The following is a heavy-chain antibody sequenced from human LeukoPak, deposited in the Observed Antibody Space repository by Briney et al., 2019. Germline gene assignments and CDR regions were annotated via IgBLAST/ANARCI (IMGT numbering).Heavy chain of an antibody. CDR1: GFSVISNY. Sequence: GGSLRLSCAASGFSVISNYMSWVRQAPGKGLEWVSLIYSGGSTNYVDSVKGRFTISGDNSKNTLYLQMNSLRAEDTAVYYCAKGPRRIVGATHGAFDIWGQGTMVTVSS. V-gene: IGHV3-66*02. J-gene: IGHJ3*02. D-gene: IGHD1-26*01. CDR3: AKGPRRIVGATHGAFDI. CDR2: IYSGGST.